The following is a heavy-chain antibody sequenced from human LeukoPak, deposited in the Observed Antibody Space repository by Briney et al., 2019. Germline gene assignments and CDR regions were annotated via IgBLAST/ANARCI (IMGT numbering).Heavy chain of an antibody. CDR1: GASISGGTYY. Sequence: SETLSLTCSVSGASISGGTYYWGWIRQPPGKGLEWVGSIYYTGSTYDNPSLKSRVTISVDTSKNQFSLRLSSATDADTAVYYCARRGGSGRAFDYWGQGTLVTVSS. J-gene: IGHJ4*02. CDR3: ARRGGSGRAFDY. CDR2: IYYTGST. D-gene: IGHD1-26*01. V-gene: IGHV4-39*01.